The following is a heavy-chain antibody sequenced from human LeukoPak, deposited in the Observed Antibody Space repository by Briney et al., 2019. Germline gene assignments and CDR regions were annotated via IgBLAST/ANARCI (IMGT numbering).Heavy chain of an antibody. Sequence: GASVKVSCTASGYTFTVYYMHWVRQAPGQGLEWMGWINPNSGGTNYVQKFQGRVTMTRDTSITTAYMQLSRLRSDDTAVYYCASSPTSECSGGSCYSYWGQGTLVTVSS. CDR2: INPNSGGT. V-gene: IGHV1-2*02. D-gene: IGHD2-15*01. CDR3: ASSPTSECSGGSCYSY. J-gene: IGHJ4*02. CDR1: GYTFTVYY.